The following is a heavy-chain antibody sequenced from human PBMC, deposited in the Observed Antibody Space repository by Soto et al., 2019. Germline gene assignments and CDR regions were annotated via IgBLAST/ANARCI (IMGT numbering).Heavy chain of an antibody. Sequence: SETLSLTCTVSGGSISSSSYYWGWIRQPPGKGLEWIGSIYYSGSTYYNPSLKSRATISVDTSKNQFSLKLSSVTAADTAVYYCARHSRLDDSSGYAPNDAFDIWGQGTMVTVSS. V-gene: IGHV4-39*01. D-gene: IGHD3-22*01. CDR1: GGSISSSSYY. CDR2: IYYSGST. J-gene: IGHJ3*02. CDR3: ARHSRLDDSSGYAPNDAFDI.